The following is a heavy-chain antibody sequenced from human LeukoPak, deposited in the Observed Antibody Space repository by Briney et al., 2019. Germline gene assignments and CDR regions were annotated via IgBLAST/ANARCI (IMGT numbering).Heavy chain of an antibody. CDR1: GFSFSNFA. Sequence: PGGSLRLSCAASGFSFSNFAMNWVRLAPGKGLEWVSSISGSGGNTYYADSVNGRVTISRDNSKNTVSLQMSSLRAEDTAHYYCAKDLALAGTGGGFDVWGQGTRVAVSS. D-gene: IGHD6-19*01. CDR3: AKDLALAGTGGGFDV. J-gene: IGHJ3*01. CDR2: ISGSGGNT. V-gene: IGHV3-23*01.